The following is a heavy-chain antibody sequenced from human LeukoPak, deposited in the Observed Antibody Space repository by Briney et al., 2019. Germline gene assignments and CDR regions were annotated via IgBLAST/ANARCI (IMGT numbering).Heavy chain of an antibody. CDR3: TTIVGATGYYYYYMDV. D-gene: IGHD1-26*01. J-gene: IGHJ6*03. CDR1: GFTFSNAW. CDR2: IKSKTDGGTT. Sequence: GGSLRLSCAASGFTFSNAWLSWVRQAPTRGLEWVGRIKSKTDGGTTDYAAPVKGRFTISRDDSKNTLYLQMNSLKTEDTAVYYCTTIVGATGYYYYYMDVWGKGTTVTVSS. V-gene: IGHV3-15*01.